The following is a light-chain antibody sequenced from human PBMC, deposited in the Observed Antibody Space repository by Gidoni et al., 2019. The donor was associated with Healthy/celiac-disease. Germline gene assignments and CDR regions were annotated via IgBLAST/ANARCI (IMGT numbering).Light chain of an antibody. J-gene: IGKJ4*01. V-gene: IGKV3-11*01. CDR2: DAS. Sequence: EIVLTQSPATLSLSPGERATLPCRASQSVSSYLAWYQQKPRQAPRLLIYDASNRATAIPARFSGSGSGTDFTLTISSLEPEDFAVYYCQQRSNWPTFGGGTKVEIK. CDR1: QSVSSY. CDR3: QQRSNWPT.